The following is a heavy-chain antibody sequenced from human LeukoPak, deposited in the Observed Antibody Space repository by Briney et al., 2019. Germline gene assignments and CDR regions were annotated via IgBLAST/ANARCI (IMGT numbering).Heavy chain of an antibody. Sequence: SETLSLTCTVSGGSISSYYWSWIRQPAGKGLEWIGRIYTSGSTNYNPSLKSRVTMSVDTSKNQFSLKLSSVTAADTAVYYCARVAGYCSSTSCSDAFDIWGQGTMVTVSS. J-gene: IGHJ3*02. CDR3: ARVAGYCSSTSCSDAFDI. CDR2: IYTSGST. D-gene: IGHD2-2*01. CDR1: GGSISSYY. V-gene: IGHV4-4*07.